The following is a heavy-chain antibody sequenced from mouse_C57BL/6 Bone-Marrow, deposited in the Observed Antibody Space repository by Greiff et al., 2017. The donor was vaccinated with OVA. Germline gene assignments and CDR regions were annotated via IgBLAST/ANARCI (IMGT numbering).Heavy chain of an antibody. CDR3: ARRWLLLYWYFDV. V-gene: IGHV1-69*01. Sequence: VQLQQSGAELVMPGASVKLSCKASGYTFTSYWMHWVKQRPGQGLEWIGEIDPSDSYTNYNQKFKGKSTLTVDKSSSTAYMQLSSLTSEDSAVYYCARRWLLLYWYFDVWGTGTTVTVSS. CDR2: IDPSDSYT. CDR1: GYTFTSYW. D-gene: IGHD2-3*01. J-gene: IGHJ1*03.